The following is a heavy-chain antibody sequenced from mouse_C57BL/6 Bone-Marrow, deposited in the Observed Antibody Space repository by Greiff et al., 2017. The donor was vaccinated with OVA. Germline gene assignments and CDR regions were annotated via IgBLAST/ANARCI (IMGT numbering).Heavy chain of an antibody. V-gene: IGHV1-61*01. CDR2: IYPSDSET. J-gene: IGHJ2*01. CDR1: GYTFTSYW. Sequence: QVQLQQPGAELVRPGSSVKLSCKASGYTFTSYWMDWVKQRPGQGLEWIGNIYPSDSETHYNQKFKDKATLTVDKSSSTAYMQLSSLTSEDSAVYYCARGWVFDYWGQGTTLTVSS. D-gene: IGHD3-3*01. CDR3: ARGWVFDY.